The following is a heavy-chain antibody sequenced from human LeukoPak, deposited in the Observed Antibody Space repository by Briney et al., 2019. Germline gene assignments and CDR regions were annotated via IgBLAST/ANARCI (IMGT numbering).Heavy chain of an antibody. V-gene: IGHV4-30-2*01. CDR1: GGSTSSGGYY. Sequence: PSETLSLTCTVSGGSTSSGGYYWSWIRQPPGKGLEWIGYIYHSESTYYNPSLKSRVTISVDRSKNQFSLKLSSVTAADTAVYYCARELYGGRDYWGQGILVTVSS. CDR3: ARELYGGRDY. CDR2: IYHSEST. D-gene: IGHD4-23*01. J-gene: IGHJ4*02.